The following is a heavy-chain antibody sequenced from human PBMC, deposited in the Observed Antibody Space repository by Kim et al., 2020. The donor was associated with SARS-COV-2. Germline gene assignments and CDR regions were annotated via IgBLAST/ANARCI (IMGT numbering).Heavy chain of an antibody. V-gene: IGHV4-59*01. CDR3: AKGDGYNPRLFDY. CDR2: IYYSGST. Sequence: SETLSLTCTVSGGSISSYYWSWIRQPPGKGLEWIGYIYYSGSTNYNPSLKSRVTISVDTSKNQFSLKLSSVTAADTAVYYCAKGDGYNPRLFDYWGQGTLVTVSS. D-gene: IGHD5-12*01. CDR1: GGSISSYY. J-gene: IGHJ4*02.